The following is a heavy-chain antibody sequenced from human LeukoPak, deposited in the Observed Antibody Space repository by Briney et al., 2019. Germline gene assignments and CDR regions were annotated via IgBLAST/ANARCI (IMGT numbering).Heavy chain of an antibody. CDR3: ARGSEQQLVLDAFDI. J-gene: IGHJ3*02. CDR1: GGSISSSSYY. V-gene: IGHV4-39*07. Sequence: PSETLSLTCTVSGGSISSSSYYWGWIRQPPGKGLEWIGSIYYSGSTYYNPSLKSRVTISVDTSKNQFSLKLSSVTAADTAVYYCARGSEQQLVLDAFDIWGQGTMVTVSS. D-gene: IGHD6-13*01. CDR2: IYYSGST.